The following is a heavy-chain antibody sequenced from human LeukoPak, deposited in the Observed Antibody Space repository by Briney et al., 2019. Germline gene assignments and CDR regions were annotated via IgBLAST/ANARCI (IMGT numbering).Heavy chain of an antibody. D-gene: IGHD3-16*02. J-gene: IGHJ4*02. CDR2: ISGGGTGS. CDR1: GFTFSSYA. Sequence: GGSLRLSCAASGFTFSSYAMSWGRQAPGKGLEWVSSISGGGTGSYYADSVKGRFTISRDNSKNTLYLQMNSLRAEDTAVYYCARSGSLYASFDYWGQGTLVTVSS. CDR3: ARSGSLYASFDY. V-gene: IGHV3-23*01.